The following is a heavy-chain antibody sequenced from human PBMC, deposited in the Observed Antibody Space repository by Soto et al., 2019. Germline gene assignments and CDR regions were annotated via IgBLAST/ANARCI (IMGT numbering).Heavy chain of an antibody. CDR1: GYTFTSYD. CDR3: ARSKGYSYGYGMDA. V-gene: IGHV1-8*01. Sequence: GASVKVSCKASGYTFTSYDINWVRQATGQGLEWMGWMNPNSGNTGYAQKFQGRVTMTRNTSISTAYMELSSLRSEDTAVYYCARSKGYSYGYGMDAWGQGTTVTVSS. J-gene: IGHJ6*02. D-gene: IGHD5-18*01. CDR2: MNPNSGNT.